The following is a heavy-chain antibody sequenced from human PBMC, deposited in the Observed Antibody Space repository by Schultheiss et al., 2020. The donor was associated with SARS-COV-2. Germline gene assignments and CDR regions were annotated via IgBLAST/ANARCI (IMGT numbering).Heavy chain of an antibody. J-gene: IGHJ4*02. V-gene: IGHV3-30-3*01. CDR3: ASLSSSWSL. CDR2: ISYDGSNK. CDR1: GFTVSGNY. Sequence: GSLRLSCAASGFTVSGNYMTWVRQAPGKGLEWVAVISYDGSNKYYADSVKGRFTISRDNSKNTLYLQMNSLRAEVTALYYCASLSSSWSLWGQGTLVTVSS. D-gene: IGHD6-13*01.